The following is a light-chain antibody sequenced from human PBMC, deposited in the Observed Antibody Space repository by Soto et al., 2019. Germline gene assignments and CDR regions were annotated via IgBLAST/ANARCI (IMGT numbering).Light chain of an antibody. CDR1: QSVSSY. CDR3: QQRSNWPPTIT. CDR2: DAS. V-gene: IGKV3-11*01. Sequence: IVLTQSPATLSLSPWERATLSCRASQSVSSYLAWYQQKPGQAPRLLIYDASNRATGIPARFSGSGSGTDFTLTISSLEPEDFAVYYCQQRSNWPPTITFGQGTRLEI. J-gene: IGKJ5*01.